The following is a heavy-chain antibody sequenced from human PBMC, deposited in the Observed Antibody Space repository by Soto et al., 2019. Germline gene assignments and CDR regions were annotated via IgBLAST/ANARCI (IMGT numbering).Heavy chain of an antibody. CDR1: GGSISSATYY. Sequence: SETLSLTCTVSGGSISSATYYWSWIRQHPGKGLEWIGYVSHSGSTYYNPSLKSRVIISVDTSKNQFSLSLTSVTAADTAVYYCAREYTYGSNFFDCWGQGALVTVSS. CDR3: AREYTYGSNFFDC. V-gene: IGHV4-31*03. J-gene: IGHJ4*02. CDR2: VSHSGST. D-gene: IGHD5-18*01.